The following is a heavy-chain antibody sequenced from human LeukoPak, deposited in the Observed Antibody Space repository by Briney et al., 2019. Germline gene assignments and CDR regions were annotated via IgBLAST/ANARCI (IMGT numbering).Heavy chain of an antibody. CDR3: ARGRPYYYDSSGDY. V-gene: IGHV4-34*01. CDR2: INHSGST. Sequence: PSETLSLTCAVYGGSFSGYYWSWIRQPPGKGLEWIGEINHSGSTNYNPSLKSRVTMSVDTSKNQFSLKLSSVTAADTAVYYCARGRPYYYDSSGDYWGQGTLVTVSS. CDR1: GGSFSGYY. D-gene: IGHD3-22*01. J-gene: IGHJ4*02.